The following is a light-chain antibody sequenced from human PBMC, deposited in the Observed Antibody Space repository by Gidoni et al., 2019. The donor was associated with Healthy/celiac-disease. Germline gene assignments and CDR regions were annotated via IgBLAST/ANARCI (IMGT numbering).Light chain of an antibody. V-gene: IGLV3-19*01. CDR3: NSRDSSGNPYVV. Sequence: SSELTQDPAVSVALGQTVRITCQGDSLRSYYASWYQQKPGQAPVLVIYGKNNRPSGIPDRFSGSSSGNTASLTIPWAQAEDEADYYCNSRDSSGNPYVVFGGGTKLTVL. CDR1: SLRSYY. J-gene: IGLJ2*01. CDR2: GKN.